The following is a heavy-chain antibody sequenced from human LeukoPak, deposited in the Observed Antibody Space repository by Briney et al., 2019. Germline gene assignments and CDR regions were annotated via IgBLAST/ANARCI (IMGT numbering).Heavy chain of an antibody. V-gene: IGHV3-48*03. CDR1: GVTFCSDE. Sequence: GGSLRLSCVASGVTFCSDEMNWVRQAPGRGLEWVAHISSSSRNVYSADSVKGRFTVSRDNAENSLYLQMNSLRGEDTATYYCARDRRGGNSDGMDVWGQGTRLSVSS. CDR3: ARDRRGGNSDGMDV. CDR2: ISSSSRNV. D-gene: IGHD4-23*01. J-gene: IGHJ6*02.